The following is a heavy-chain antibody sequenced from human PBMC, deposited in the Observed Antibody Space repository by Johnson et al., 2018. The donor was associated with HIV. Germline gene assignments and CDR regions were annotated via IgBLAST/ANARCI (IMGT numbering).Heavy chain of an antibody. CDR3: ARQHYYDSSGQGGGLDI. V-gene: IGHV3-13*01. J-gene: IGHJ3*02. D-gene: IGHD3-22*01. CDR1: GFTFSSYD. Sequence: VQLVESGGGLVQPGGSLRLSCAASGFTFSSYDMHLVRQATGKGLEWVSAIGSAGDTYYPGSVKGRFTISRDNAKKSLYMEMNNLRAEDTALYYCARQHYYDSSGQGGGLDIWGQGTMVTVSS. CDR2: IGSAGDT.